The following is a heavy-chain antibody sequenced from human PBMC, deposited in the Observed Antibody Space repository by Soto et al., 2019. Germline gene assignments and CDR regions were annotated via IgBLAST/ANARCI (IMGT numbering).Heavy chain of an antibody. CDR1: VFAFSSHP. CDR3: ARRVIGSSRAFDI. V-gene: IGHV3-23*01. D-gene: IGHD3-10*01. CDR2: ISDGGDLT. Sequence: PWGSLRLSCSASVFAFSSHPMSWVRQAPEKGLEWVAGISDGGDLTYNADSVRGRFTISRDNSRNTLYLQMNSLRAEDTAVYYCARRVIGSSRAFDIWGQGTMVTVSS. J-gene: IGHJ3*02.